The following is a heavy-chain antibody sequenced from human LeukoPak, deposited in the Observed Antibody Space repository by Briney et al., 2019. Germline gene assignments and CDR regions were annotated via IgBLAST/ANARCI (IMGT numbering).Heavy chain of an antibody. J-gene: IGHJ4*02. CDR1: GGSISSSSYY. V-gene: IGHV4-39*07. CDR3: ARDQYCSGGSCSFFDY. Sequence: SETLSLTCTVSGGSISSSSYYWGWIRQPPGKGLEWIGSIYYSGSTYYNPSLKSRVTISVDTSKNQFSLKLSSVTAADTAVYYCARDQYCSGGSCSFFDYWGQGTLVTVSS. CDR2: IYYSGST. D-gene: IGHD2-15*01.